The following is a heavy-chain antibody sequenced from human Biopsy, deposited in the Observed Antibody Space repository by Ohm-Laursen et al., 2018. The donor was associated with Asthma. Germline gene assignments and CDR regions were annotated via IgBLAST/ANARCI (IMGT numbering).Heavy chain of an antibody. CDR2: ISYDGSNK. V-gene: IGHV3-30*18. J-gene: IGHJ6*02. CDR3: AKDTEGRYDFWSGLSYNYYGMDV. Sequence: SLRLSCAASGSTFSSYGMYWVRQAPGKGLEWVAVISYDGSNKYYADSVKGRFTISRDNSKNTLYLQMNSLRAEDTAVYYCAKDTEGRYDFWSGLSYNYYGMDVWGQGTTVTVSS. CDR1: GSTFSSYG. D-gene: IGHD3-3*01.